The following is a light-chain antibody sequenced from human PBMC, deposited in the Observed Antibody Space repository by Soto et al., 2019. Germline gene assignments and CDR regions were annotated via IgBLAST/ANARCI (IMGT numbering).Light chain of an antibody. CDR1: TSDVGGYNY. V-gene: IGLV2-14*01. CDR2: DVS. Sequence: HSALTQPASVSGSPGQSITISCTGTTSDVGGYNYVSWYQQHPGKAPKLMIYDVSNRPSGVSNRCSGSKSGNTASLTISGLQAEDEADYYCSSYTSSSTLEVFGGGTKVTVL. CDR3: SSYTSSSTLEV. J-gene: IGLJ2*01.